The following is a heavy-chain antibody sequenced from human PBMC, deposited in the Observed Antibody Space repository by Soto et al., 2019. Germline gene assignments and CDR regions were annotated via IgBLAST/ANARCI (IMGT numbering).Heavy chain of an antibody. CDR3: AAVQGGSYPDDYFQH. V-gene: IGHV2-5*02. Sequence: QITLKESGPTLVKPTQTLTLTCTFSGFSLSTSGVGVGWIRQPPGKALEWLALIYWDDDKRYSPSLKSRLTITKDTSKNQVVLTMTNMDPVDTATYYCAAVQGGSYPDDYFQHWGQGTLVTVSS. D-gene: IGHD1-26*01. CDR1: GFSLSTSGVG. CDR2: IYWDDDK. J-gene: IGHJ1*01.